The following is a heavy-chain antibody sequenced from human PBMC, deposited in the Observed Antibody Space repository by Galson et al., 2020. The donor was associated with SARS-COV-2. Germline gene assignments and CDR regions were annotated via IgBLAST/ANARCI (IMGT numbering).Heavy chain of an antibody. CDR1: GFTFTNSA. Sequence: SVQVSCKASGFTFTNSAVQWVRQARAQRLAWIGWIVVRSGNTHYAQKFQERVTITRDMSTSTAYMELSSLRSEDTAVYYCAAPYCSSTSCRDAFDIWGQGTMVTVSS. J-gene: IGHJ3*02. CDR2: IVVRSGNT. CDR3: AAPYCSSTSCRDAFDI. D-gene: IGHD2-2*01. V-gene: IGHV1-58*01.